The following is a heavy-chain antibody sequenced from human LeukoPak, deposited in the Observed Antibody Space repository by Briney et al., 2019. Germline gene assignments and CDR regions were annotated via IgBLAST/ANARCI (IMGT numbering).Heavy chain of an antibody. Sequence: PGGSLRLSCAASGFTFSSHWMSWVRQAPGKGLEWVANIKQDGSEKYYVDSVKGRFTISRDNAKNSLYLQMNSLRAEDTAVYYCARDPSSWIIWGQGTLVTVSS. CDR2: IKQDGSEK. CDR3: ARDPSSWII. V-gene: IGHV3-7*01. J-gene: IGHJ4*02. CDR1: GFTFSSHW. D-gene: IGHD6-13*01.